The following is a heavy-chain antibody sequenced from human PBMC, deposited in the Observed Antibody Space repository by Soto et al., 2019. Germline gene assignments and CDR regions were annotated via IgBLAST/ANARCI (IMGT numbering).Heavy chain of an antibody. Sequence: ASVKVSCKVSGYTLTELSMHWVRQAPGKGLEWMGGFDPEDGETIYAQKFQGRVTMTEDTSTDTAYMELSSLRSEDTAVYYCAKSFKYSSGPDAFDIWGQGTMVTVSS. CDR1: GYTLTELS. V-gene: IGHV1-24*01. CDR2: FDPEDGET. D-gene: IGHD6-19*01. CDR3: AKSFKYSSGPDAFDI. J-gene: IGHJ3*02.